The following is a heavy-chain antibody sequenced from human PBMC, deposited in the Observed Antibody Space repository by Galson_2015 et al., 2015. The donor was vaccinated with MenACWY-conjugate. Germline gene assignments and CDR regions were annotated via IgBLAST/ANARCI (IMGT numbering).Heavy chain of an antibody. J-gene: IGHJ4*02. Sequence: SLRLSCAASGFIINNNYMSWVRQAPGKGLEWVSLIYANGGTYYADSVTGRFTISRDVSKNTLFLQMNSLRPEDTAVYYCARGRVTGYNGYEPACFDDWGQGTLVTVSP. CDR3: ARGRVTGYNGYEPACFDD. D-gene: IGHD5-12*01. CDR2: IYANGGT. V-gene: IGHV3-66*02. CDR1: GFIINNNY.